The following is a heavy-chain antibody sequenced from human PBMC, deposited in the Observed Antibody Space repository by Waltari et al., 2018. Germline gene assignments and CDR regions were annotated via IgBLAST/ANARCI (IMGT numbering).Heavy chain of an antibody. D-gene: IGHD3-22*01. CDR1: GYSFTSYW. J-gene: IGHJ4*02. Sequence: EVQLVQSGAEVKKPGESLKISCKGSGYSFTSYWIGWVRQMHGKGLEWMGFIFHCDLDTRYGPSFQGHVTISADKSISTAYLQWSSLKASDTAMYYCARPVQSSGYSFWGQGTLVTVSS. CDR2: IFHCDLDT. CDR3: ARPVQSSGYSF. V-gene: IGHV5-51*01.